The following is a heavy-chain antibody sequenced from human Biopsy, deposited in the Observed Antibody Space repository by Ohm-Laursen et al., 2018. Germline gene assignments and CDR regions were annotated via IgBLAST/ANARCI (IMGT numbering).Heavy chain of an antibody. CDR2: INAKTGDT. CDR1: GYTFTGYH. J-gene: IGHJ5*02. D-gene: IGHD3-22*01. Sequence: EASVKVSCKASGYTFTGYHVHWVRQAPGQGLEWMGWINAKTGDTNYAQKFQGRVTMTRDTSISTAYVDLSSLRSDDTAVYYCTRGGYYYDSLAYYYWFDPRGQGTLVTVSS. CDR3: TRGGYYYDSLAYYYWFDP. V-gene: IGHV1-2*02.